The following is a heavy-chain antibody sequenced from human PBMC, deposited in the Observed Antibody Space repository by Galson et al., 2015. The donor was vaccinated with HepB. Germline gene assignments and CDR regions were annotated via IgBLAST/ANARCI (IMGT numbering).Heavy chain of an antibody. Sequence: LSLTCTVFGGSITSYYWSWVRQPAGKGLEWTGRINSMGSTNYNPSLESRVTMSVETSKNQFSLRLTSVTAADTAVYYCARDVRLGDGDAFDIWGQGTMVTVSS. CDR2: INSMGST. J-gene: IGHJ3*02. CDR3: ARDVRLGDGDAFDI. CDR1: GGSITSYY. V-gene: IGHV4-4*07. D-gene: IGHD3-16*01.